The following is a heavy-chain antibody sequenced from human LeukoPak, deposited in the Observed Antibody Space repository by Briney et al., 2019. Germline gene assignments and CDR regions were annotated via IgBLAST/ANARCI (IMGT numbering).Heavy chain of an antibody. CDR2: IKQDGSEK. V-gene: IGHV3-7*01. J-gene: IGHJ4*02. Sequence: PGGSLRLSCAASGFTFSSYWMSWVRQVPGKGLEWVANIKQDGSEKYYVDSVKGRFTISRDNAKNSLYLQMNSLRAEDTAVYYCARERVDTAMVDRYYFDYWGQGTLVTVSS. D-gene: IGHD5-18*01. CDR1: GFTFSSYW. CDR3: ARERVDTAMVDRYYFDY.